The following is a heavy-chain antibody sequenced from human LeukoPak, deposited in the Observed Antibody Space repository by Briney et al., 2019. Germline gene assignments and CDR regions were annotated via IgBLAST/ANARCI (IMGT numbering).Heavy chain of an antibody. CDR2: ISGSGDNT. V-gene: IGHV3-23*01. CDR1: GFTFSSYA. J-gene: IGHJ4*02. Sequence: PGGSLRLSCAASGFTFSSYAMSWVRQAPGKGLEWVSGISGSGDNTYYADSVKGRFTFSRDNPKNTLYLQMNSLRAEDTAVYYCAKSSYYDSSGFYREYYFDYWGQGTLVTVSS. CDR3: AKSSYYDSSGFYREYYFDY. D-gene: IGHD3-22*01.